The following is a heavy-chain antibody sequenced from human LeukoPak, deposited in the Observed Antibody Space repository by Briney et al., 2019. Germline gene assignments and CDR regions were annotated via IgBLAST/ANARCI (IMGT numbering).Heavy chain of an antibody. V-gene: IGHV1-8*02. J-gene: IGHJ4*02. D-gene: IGHD6-19*01. CDR2: MRPTDAYT. CDR3: VREGAVALKHFDL. CDR1: GGTFSSYA. Sequence: ASVTVSCTASGGTFSSYAISWVRQAPGQGLEWMGYMRPTDAYTGYAPKFQGRVTVTRDTSTNTLYMELSSLGSDDTAVYYCVREGAVALKHFDLWGQGTLLTVSS.